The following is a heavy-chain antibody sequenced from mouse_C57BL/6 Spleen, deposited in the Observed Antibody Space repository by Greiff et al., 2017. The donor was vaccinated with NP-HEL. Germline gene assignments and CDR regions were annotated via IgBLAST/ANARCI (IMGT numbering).Heavy chain of an antibody. CDR2: ISSGSSTI. V-gene: IGHV5-17*01. J-gene: IGHJ1*03. CDR1: GFTFSDYG. Sequence: EVQRVESGGGLVKPGGSQKLSCAASGFTFSDYGMHWVRQAPEKGLEWVAYISSGSSTIYYADTVKGRFTISRDNAKNTLFLQMTSLRSEDTAMYYCARYAHYWYFDVWGTGTTVTVSS. CDR3: ARYAHYWYFDV.